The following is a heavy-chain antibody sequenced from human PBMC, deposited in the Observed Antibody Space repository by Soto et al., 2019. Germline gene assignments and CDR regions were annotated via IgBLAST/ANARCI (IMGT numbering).Heavy chain of an antibody. CDR2: ISAYNGNT. V-gene: IGHV1-18*04. D-gene: IGHD3-3*01. CDR1: GYTFTSYG. J-gene: IGHJ5*02. Sequence: ASVKVSCKASGYTFTSYGISWVRQAPGQGLEWMGWISAYNGNTNYAQKLQGRVTMTTDTSTSTAYIELRSLRSDDTAVYYCARVGNLRFLEWLPYPLNWFDPWGQGTLVTVSS. CDR3: ARVGNLRFLEWLPYPLNWFDP.